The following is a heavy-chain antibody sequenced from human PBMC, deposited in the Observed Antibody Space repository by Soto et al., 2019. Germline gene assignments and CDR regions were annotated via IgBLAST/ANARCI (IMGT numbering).Heavy chain of an antibody. J-gene: IGHJ4*02. V-gene: IGHV1-58*01. CDR3: AADSPNYDFWSGYRERQFDY. CDR1: GFTFTSSA. Sequence: ASVKVSCKASGFTFTSSAVQWARQARGQRLEWIGWIVVGSGNTNYAQKFQERVTITRDMSTSTAYMELSSRRSEDTAVHYSAADSPNYDFWSGYRERQFDYWGQGNLVTISS. D-gene: IGHD3-3*01. CDR2: IVVGSGNT.